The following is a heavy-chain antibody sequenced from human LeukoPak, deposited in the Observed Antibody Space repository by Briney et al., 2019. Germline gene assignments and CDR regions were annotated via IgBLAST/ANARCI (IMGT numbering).Heavy chain of an antibody. V-gene: IGHV1-2*02. CDR2: INPNSGGT. D-gene: IGHD3-3*01. Sequence: ASVKVSCKASGYTFTGYYMHWVRQAPGQGLEWMGWINPNSGGTNYAQKFQGRFIMTTDTSTSTAYMELMGLRSDDTAVYYCARARGYSESGYYSYPWGDFDYWGQGTLLSVSS. CDR1: GYTFTGYY. J-gene: IGHJ4*02. CDR3: ARARGYSESGYYSYPWGDFDY.